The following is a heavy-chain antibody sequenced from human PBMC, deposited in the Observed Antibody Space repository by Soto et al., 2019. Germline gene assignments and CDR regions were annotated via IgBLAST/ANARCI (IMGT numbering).Heavy chain of an antibody. CDR2: IDYSGST. V-gene: IGHV4-39*01. D-gene: IGHD4-17*01. J-gene: IGHJ4*02. CDR3: AGRLSTVTTTWYSY. CDR1: AGSVSSSNFY. Sequence: QVQLQESGPGLVKASETLSLTCTVSAGSVSSSNFYWGWIRQPPGKGLEWIGSIDYSGSTYYNPSRKGRLSLSVQKSKNQFFQMLTYVTAADSAVFFCAGRLSTVTTTWYSYWGPGTLVTGSS.